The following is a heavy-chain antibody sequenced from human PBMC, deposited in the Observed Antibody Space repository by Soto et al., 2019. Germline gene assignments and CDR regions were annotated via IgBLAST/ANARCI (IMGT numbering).Heavy chain of an antibody. J-gene: IGHJ5*02. CDR3: ARHYSSGSRNWFDP. CDR2: IYYSGST. D-gene: IGHD6-19*01. Sequence: SETLSLSCSVSGGSINSSSYFWGWVRQPPGKGLEWIGSIYYSGSTYYNPSLRSRVTISVDTSKNQYSLKLSSVTAADTAVFYCARHYSSGSRNWFDPWGQGTLVTVS. CDR1: GGSINSSSYF. V-gene: IGHV4-39*01.